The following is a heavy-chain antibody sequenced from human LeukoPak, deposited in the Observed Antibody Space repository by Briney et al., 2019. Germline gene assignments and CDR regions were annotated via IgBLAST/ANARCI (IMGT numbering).Heavy chain of an antibody. J-gene: IGHJ6*04. V-gene: IGHV3-48*03. CDR3: AELGITMIGGV. CDR2: ISSSGSTI. D-gene: IGHD3-10*02. CDR1: GFTFSSYA. Sequence: GGSLRLSCAASGFTFSSYAMNWVRQAPGKGLEWVSSISSSGSTIYYADSVKGRFIISRDNAKNSLYLQMNSLRAEDTAVYYCAELGITMIGGVWGKGTTVTISS.